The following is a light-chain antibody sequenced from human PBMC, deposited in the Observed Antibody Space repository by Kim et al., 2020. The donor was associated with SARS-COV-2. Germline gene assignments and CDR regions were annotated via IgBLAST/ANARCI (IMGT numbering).Light chain of an antibody. J-gene: IGKJ4*01. V-gene: IGKV1-39*01. Sequence: VGDRVTSTCRASQNISSSLNWYQKKPGKAPKLLIYAASSLQSGVPSRYSGSGSGTDFTLTVTSLQPEDFATYYCQQSYTTPLNFGGGTKVDIK. CDR3: QQSYTTPLN. CDR2: AAS. CDR1: QNISSS.